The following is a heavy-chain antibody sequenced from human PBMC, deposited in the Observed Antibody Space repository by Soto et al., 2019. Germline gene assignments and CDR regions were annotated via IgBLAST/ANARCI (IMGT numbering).Heavy chain of an antibody. CDR2: INHSGST. CDR3: ARGLIVVVVAATHDAFDI. Sequence: KPSETLSLTCAVYGGSFSGYYWSWIRQPPGKGLEWIGEINHSGSTNYNPSLKSRVTISVDTSKNQFSLKLSSVTAADTAVYYCARGLIVVVVAATHDAFDIWGQGTMVTVSS. V-gene: IGHV4-34*01. CDR1: GGSFSGYY. J-gene: IGHJ3*02. D-gene: IGHD2-15*01.